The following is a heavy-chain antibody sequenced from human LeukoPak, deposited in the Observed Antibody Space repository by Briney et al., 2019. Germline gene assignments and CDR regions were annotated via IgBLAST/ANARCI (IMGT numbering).Heavy chain of an antibody. Sequence: SETLSLTCTVSGGSISSYYWSWIRQPPGKGLEWIGYIYYSGSTNYNPSLKSRVTISVDTSKNQFSLKLSSVTAADTAVYYCARTSGSYYVLFDYWGQGTLVTVSS. CDR1: GGSISSYY. D-gene: IGHD1-26*01. CDR2: IYYSGST. V-gene: IGHV4-59*08. J-gene: IGHJ4*02. CDR3: ARTSGSYYVLFDY.